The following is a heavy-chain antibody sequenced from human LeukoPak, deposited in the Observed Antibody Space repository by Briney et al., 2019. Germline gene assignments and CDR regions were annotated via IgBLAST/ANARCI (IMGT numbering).Heavy chain of an antibody. D-gene: IGHD1/OR15-1a*01. Sequence: PSETLSLTCTVSGGSISSYYWSWIRQPPGKGLEWIGYIYYSESTNYNPSLKSRVTISIDTSKNQFSLKLTSVTAADTAVYYCARGTGGWYFDLWGRGTLVTVSS. J-gene: IGHJ2*01. CDR1: GGSISSYY. CDR2: IYYSEST. CDR3: ARGTGGWYFDL. V-gene: IGHV4-59*01.